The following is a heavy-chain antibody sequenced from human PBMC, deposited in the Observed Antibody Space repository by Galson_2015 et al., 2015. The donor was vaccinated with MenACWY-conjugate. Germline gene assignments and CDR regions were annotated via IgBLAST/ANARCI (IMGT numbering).Heavy chain of an antibody. Sequence: SLRLSCAASGSTFNNYWMHWVRQPPGKGLEWISYIKADGGFSNYADSVKGRFPISTDNAKNMVYLQMDGLGGEDTAVYFCARDNNWSFDSWGQGTLVTVSS. CDR1: GSTFNNYW. D-gene: IGHD1-1*01. CDR2: IKADGGFS. V-gene: IGHV3-74*01. J-gene: IGHJ4*02. CDR3: ARDNNWSFDS.